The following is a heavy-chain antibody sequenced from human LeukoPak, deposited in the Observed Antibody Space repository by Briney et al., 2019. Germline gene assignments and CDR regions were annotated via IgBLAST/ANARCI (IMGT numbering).Heavy chain of an antibody. J-gene: IGHJ4*02. CDR3: ARDDYGWGSHPY. CDR1: GFTFSYYS. Sequence: PGGSLRLSCVASGFTFSYYSMNWVRQAPGKGLEWVSYINSISGEIWYADSVKGRFTISRDDAKNSLYLQMNSLRAEDTAVYYCARDDYGWGSHPYWGQGTLVTVSS. D-gene: IGHD3-10*01. V-gene: IGHV3-48*01. CDR2: INSISGEI.